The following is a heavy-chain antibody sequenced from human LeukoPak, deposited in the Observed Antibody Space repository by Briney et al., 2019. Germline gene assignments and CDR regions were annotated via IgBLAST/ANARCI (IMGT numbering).Heavy chain of an antibody. CDR2: IYYSGNT. D-gene: IGHD3/OR15-3a*01. V-gene: IGHV4-39*01. Sequence: PSETLSLTCTVSGVSISSSNSYWGWIRQPPGKGLEWIGSIYYSGNTYYNASLKSQVSISIDTSKNQFSPRLTSVTAADTAVYYCARQTGSGLFILPGGQGTLVTVSS. CDR1: GVSISSSNSY. CDR3: ARQTGSGLFILP. J-gene: IGHJ4*02.